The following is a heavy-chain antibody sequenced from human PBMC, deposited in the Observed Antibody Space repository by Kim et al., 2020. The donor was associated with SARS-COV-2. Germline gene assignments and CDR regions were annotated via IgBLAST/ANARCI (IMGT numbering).Heavy chain of an antibody. Sequence: SETLSLTCTVSGGSISSGGYYWSWIRQHPGKGLEWIGYIYYSGRTYYNPSLKSRVTISVDTSKNQFSLKLSSVTAADTAVYYCARELPPTGGPYNWFDPWGQGTLVTVSS. CDR1: GGSISSGGYY. J-gene: IGHJ5*02. D-gene: IGHD4-4*01. V-gene: IGHV4-31*03. CDR2: IYYSGRT. CDR3: ARELPPTGGPYNWFDP.